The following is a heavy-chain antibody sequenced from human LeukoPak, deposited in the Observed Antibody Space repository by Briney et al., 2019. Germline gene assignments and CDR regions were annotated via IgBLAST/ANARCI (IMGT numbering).Heavy chain of an antibody. Sequence: PGRSLRLSCAASGFTFSSYGMHWVRQAPGKGLEWVAVIWYDGSNKYYADSVKGRFTISRDNSKNTLYLQMNSLRAEDTAVYYCAKDEMVTIRHVMDVWGQGTTVTVSS. J-gene: IGHJ6*02. CDR3: AKDEMVTIRHVMDV. D-gene: IGHD5-24*01. CDR1: GFTFSSYG. CDR2: IWYDGSNK. V-gene: IGHV3-33*06.